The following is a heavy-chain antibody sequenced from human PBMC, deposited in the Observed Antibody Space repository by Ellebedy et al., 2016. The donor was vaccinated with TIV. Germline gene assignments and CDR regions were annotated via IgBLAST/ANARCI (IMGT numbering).Heavy chain of an antibody. V-gene: IGHV6-1*01. D-gene: IGHD2-2*01. J-gene: IGHJ4*02. CDR1: GDIVSSNSAA. CDR2: TYYRSKWYY. Sequence: SETLSLTCAISGDIVSSNSAAWNWIRQSPSRGLEWLGMTYYRSKWYYDYAVSVKSRITIDPDASKNQFSLQLNSVTPEDTAVYYCARDLEWAMSYWGQGTLVTVSS. CDR3: ARDLEWAMSY.